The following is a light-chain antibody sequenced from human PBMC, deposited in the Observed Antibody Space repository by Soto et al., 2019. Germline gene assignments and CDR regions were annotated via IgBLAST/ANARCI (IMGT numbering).Light chain of an antibody. CDR3: QAWDSSAAGV. V-gene: IGLV3-1*01. J-gene: IGLJ1*01. Sequence: SYELTQPPSVSVSPGQTASITCSGDNLGNRYACWYQQKPGQSPVLVIYEDTRRPSGIPERFSGSNSGNTATLTISGTQSKDEADYYCQAWDSSAAGVFGTGTKVTV. CDR2: EDT. CDR1: NLGNRY.